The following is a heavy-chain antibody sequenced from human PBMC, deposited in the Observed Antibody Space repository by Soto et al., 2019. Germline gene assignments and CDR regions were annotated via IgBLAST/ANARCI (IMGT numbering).Heavy chain of an antibody. Sequence: QVQLQESGPGLVKPSQTLSLTCTVSGGSISSGDYYWTWIRQHPGKGREWIGYIYYRGSTKHNPSLKSRITISVDTSKNQFSLKLNSVTAADTAVYYCARTKTSSTSFHVDYWGQGTQVTVSS. CDR1: GGSISSGDYY. CDR2: IYYRGST. J-gene: IGHJ4*02. CDR3: ARTKTSSTSFHVDY. D-gene: IGHD2-2*01. V-gene: IGHV4-31*03.